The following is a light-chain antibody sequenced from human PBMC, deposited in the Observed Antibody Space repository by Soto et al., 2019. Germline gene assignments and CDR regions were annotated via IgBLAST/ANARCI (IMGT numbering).Light chain of an antibody. CDR3: PQYGSSPYT. CDR2: GAS. Sequence: EIGLTQSPGTLSLSPGERATLSCRASQSVSSSYLAWYQQKPGQAPRLLIYGASSRATGIPDRFSGSRSGTDFTLTISRLEPEDFGVEYCPQYGSSPYTVGQGTKLEIK. J-gene: IGKJ2*01. CDR1: QSVSSSY. V-gene: IGKV3-20*01.